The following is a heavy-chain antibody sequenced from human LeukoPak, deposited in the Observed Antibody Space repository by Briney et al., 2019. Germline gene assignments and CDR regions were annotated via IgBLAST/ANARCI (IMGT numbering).Heavy chain of an antibody. CDR3: AREMAGPLTG. V-gene: IGHV7-4-1*02. CDR2: INTDTGNP. J-gene: IGHJ4*02. D-gene: IGHD3-9*01. Sequence: ASVKVSCTASGYTFTGYYMHWVRQAPGQGLEWMGWINTDTGNPTYAQGFTGRFVFSLDTSVSTAYLQISSLKAEDTAVYYCAREMAGPLTGWGQGTLVTVSS. CDR1: GYTFTGYY.